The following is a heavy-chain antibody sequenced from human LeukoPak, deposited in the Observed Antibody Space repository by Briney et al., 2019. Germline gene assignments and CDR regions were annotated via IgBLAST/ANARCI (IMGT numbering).Heavy chain of an antibody. D-gene: IGHD3-22*01. Sequence: SETLSLTCAVYGESFSGYYWSWIRQPPGKGLEWIGEINHSGSTNYNPSLKSRVTISVDTSKNQFSLKLSSVTAADTAVYYCARVPRGDSNAYKGVYWGQGALVTVSS. CDR1: GESFSGYY. V-gene: IGHV4-34*01. CDR3: ARVPRGDSNAYKGVY. CDR2: INHSGST. J-gene: IGHJ4*02.